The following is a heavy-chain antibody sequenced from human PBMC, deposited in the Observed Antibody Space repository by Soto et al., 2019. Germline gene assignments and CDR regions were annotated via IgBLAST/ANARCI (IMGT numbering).Heavy chain of an antibody. V-gene: IGHV1-46*01. CDR3: ARFDYGPLYGMDV. Sequence: VASVKVSCKASGYAFTSYYMHWVRQAPGQGLEWMGIINPSGGSTSYAQKFQGRVTMTRDTSTSTVYMELSSLRSEDTAVYYCARFDYGPLYGMDVWGQGTTVTVSS. J-gene: IGHJ6*02. D-gene: IGHD4-17*01. CDR2: INPSGGST. CDR1: GYAFTSYY.